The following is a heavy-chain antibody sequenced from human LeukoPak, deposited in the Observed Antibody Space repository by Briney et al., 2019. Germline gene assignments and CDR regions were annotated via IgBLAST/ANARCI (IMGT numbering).Heavy chain of an antibody. J-gene: IGHJ6*02. CDR1: SGSISRQY. Sequence: SETLSLTCTVSSGSISRQYWSWIRRPPGKGLEWIGIIYYSGSTNYNPSLRSRVTISVDKSKNQFSLKLSSVTAADTAVYYCASNNGDYPYYYYGMDVWGQGTTVTVSS. D-gene: IGHD4-17*01. CDR3: ASNNGDYPYYYYGMDV. V-gene: IGHV4-59*11. CDR2: IYYSGST.